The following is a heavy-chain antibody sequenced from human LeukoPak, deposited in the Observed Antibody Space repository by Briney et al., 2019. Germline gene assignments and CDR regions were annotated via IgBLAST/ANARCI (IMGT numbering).Heavy chain of an antibody. J-gene: IGHJ5*02. CDR1: GGPFSGYY. Sequence: PSETLSLTCAVYGGPFSGYYWSWIRQAPGKGLEWIGEINHSGSFNYNPSLKSRLLILVDTSKNQFSLKLSSVTAADTAVYYCARVTYCTITSCHPLGWFDPWGQGTLVTVSS. CDR3: ARVTYCTITSCHPLGWFDP. V-gene: IGHV4-34*01. D-gene: IGHD2-8*01. CDR2: INHSGSF.